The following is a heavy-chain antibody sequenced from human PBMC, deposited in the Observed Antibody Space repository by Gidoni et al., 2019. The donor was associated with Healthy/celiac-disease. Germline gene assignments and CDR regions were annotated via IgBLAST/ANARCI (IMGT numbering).Heavy chain of an antibody. V-gene: IGHV3-23*01. Sequence: EVQLLESGGGLVQPGGSLRLSCAASGFTFSSYAMRWVRQAPGKGLEWVSAISGSGGSTYYADSVKGRFTISRDNSKNTLYLQMNSLRAEDTAVYYCAKDLRQWLTQADYWGQGTLVTVSS. CDR3: AKDLRQWLTQADY. J-gene: IGHJ4*02. CDR1: GFTFSSYA. D-gene: IGHD6-19*01. CDR2: ISGSGGST.